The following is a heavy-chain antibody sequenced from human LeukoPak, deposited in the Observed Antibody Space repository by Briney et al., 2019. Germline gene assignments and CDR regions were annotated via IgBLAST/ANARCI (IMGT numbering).Heavy chain of an antibody. V-gene: IGHV4-34*01. CDR2: INHRGST. CDR1: GGSFSGYY. CDR3: ARDRRYSGYDGLDY. J-gene: IGHJ4*02. Sequence: SETLSLTCAVYGGSFSGYYWTWIRQPPGKRLEWIGEINHRGSTNYNPSLKSRVSMSIDTSKNQFSLRLSSVTAADTAVYYCARDRRYSGYDGLDYWGQGTLVTVSA. D-gene: IGHD5-12*01.